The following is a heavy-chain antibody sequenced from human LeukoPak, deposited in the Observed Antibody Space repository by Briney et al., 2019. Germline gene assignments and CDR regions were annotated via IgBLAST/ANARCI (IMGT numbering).Heavy chain of an antibody. CDR1: GFTFSSYS. CDR2: ISSSSSYT. V-gene: IGHV3-48*04. D-gene: IGHD3-10*01. J-gene: IGHJ4*02. Sequence: QPGGSLRLSCAASGFTFSSYSMNWVRQAPGKGLEWVSYISSSSSYTNYADSVKGRFTISRDNSKNSLYLQMNSLRAEDTAVYYCSRDFYGSGSSIIDYWGQGTLVTVSS. CDR3: SRDFYGSGSSIIDY.